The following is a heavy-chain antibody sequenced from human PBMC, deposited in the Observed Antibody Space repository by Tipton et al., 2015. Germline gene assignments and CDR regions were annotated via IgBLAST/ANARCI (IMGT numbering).Heavy chain of an antibody. CDR2: IYISGST. Sequence: TLSLTCTVSGGSISSYYWSWIRQPAGKGLEWIGRIYISGSTNYNPSLKSRVTMSVDTSKNQFSLKLSSVTAADTAVYYCARDGDTYDYFDYWGQGTLVTVSS. J-gene: IGHJ4*02. CDR1: GGSISSYY. CDR3: ARDGDTYDYFDY. D-gene: IGHD5-12*01. V-gene: IGHV4-4*07.